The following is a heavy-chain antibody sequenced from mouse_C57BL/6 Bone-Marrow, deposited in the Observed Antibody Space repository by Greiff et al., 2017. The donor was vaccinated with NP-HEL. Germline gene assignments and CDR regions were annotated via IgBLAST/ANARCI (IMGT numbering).Heavy chain of an antibody. Sequence: VQLQQSGAELVQPGASVKLSCTASGFNIKDYYMHWVKQRTEQGLAWIGMIDPEDGETKYAPKFQGKATLTVDTSSHTAYLQLSSLTSEYTAVYYCARGSYGNYEGYWGQGTTLTVSS. CDR3: ARGSYGNYEGY. CDR2: IDPEDGET. J-gene: IGHJ2*01. CDR1: GFNIKDYY. D-gene: IGHD2-1*01. V-gene: IGHV14-2*01.